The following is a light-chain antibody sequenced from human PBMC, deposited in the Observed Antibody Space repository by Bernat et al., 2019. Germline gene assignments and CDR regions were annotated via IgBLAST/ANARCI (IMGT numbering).Light chain of an antibody. CDR1: QSLTHSNGYKY. CDR3: MQSLQTPYT. V-gene: IGKV2-28*01. Sequence: DIMMTQSPLPLPVTPGEPASISCKSSQSLTHSNGYKYLDWYVQRPGQSPQLLIYLGSNRASGVPDRISGSGSGTRFTLKISRVEAEDVGIYYCMQSLQTPYTFGQGTKLEIK. CDR2: LGS. J-gene: IGKJ2*01.